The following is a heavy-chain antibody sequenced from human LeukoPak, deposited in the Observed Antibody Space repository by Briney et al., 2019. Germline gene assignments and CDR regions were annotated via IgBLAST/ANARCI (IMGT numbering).Heavy chain of an antibody. CDR2: IKQDGSEK. Sequence: RGSLRLSCAASGFTVSSYGMSWVRQAPGKGLEWVANIKQDGSEKYYVDSVKGRFTISRDNAKNSLYLQMNSLRAEGTAVYYCARNSLINWGPGYYYYGMDVWGQGTTVTVSS. CDR1: GFTVSSYG. J-gene: IGHJ6*02. D-gene: IGHD7-27*01. CDR3: ARNSLINWGPGYYYYGMDV. V-gene: IGHV3-7*01.